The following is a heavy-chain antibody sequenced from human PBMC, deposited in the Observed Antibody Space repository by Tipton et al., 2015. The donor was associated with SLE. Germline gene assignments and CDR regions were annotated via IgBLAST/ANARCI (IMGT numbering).Heavy chain of an antibody. Sequence: QSGAEVKKPGESLKISCKGSGYSFTSYWIGWVRQMPGKGLEWMGIIYPGDSDTRYSPSFQGQVTISADKSISTAYQQGSSLKASDTAMYYCARQGGYPWKEDAFDIWGQGTMVTVSS. V-gene: IGHV5-51*01. D-gene: IGHD3-16*02. CDR1: GYSFTSYW. CDR3: ARQGGYPWKEDAFDI. J-gene: IGHJ3*02. CDR2: IYPGDSDT.